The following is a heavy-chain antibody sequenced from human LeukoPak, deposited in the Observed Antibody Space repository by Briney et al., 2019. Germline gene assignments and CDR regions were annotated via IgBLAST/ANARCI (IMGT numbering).Heavy chain of an antibody. J-gene: IGHJ4*02. D-gene: IGHD3-16*01. Sequence: PSETLSLTCTVSGGPISSGSYYWSWIRQPAGKGLEWIGRIYTSGSTNYNPSLKSRVTISVDTSKNQFSLKLSSVTAADTAVYYCARESRGEYYGDYWGQGTLVTVSS. CDR3: ARESRGEYYGDY. CDR2: IYTSGST. V-gene: IGHV4-61*02. CDR1: GGPISSGSYY.